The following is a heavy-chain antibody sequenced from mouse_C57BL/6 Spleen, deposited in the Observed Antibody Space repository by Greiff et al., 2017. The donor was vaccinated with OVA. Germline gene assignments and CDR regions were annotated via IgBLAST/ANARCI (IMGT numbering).Heavy chain of an antibody. J-gene: IGHJ4*01. D-gene: IGHD1-1*01. Sequence: EVQLVESGGGLVKPGGSLKLSCAASGFTFSSYAMSWVRQTPEKRLEWVATISDGGSYTYYPDNVKGRFTISRDNAKNNLYLQMSHLKSEDTAMYYGARDRTTTVVATNAMDYWGQGTSVTVSA. CDR2: ISDGGSYT. CDR3: ARDRTTTVVATNAMDY. CDR1: GFTFSSYA. V-gene: IGHV5-4*01.